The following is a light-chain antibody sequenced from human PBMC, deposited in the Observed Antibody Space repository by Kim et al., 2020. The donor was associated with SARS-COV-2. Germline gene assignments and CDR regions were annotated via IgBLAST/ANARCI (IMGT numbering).Light chain of an antibody. Sequence: PGERATLSCRTSQSVSSSYLAWHQQKPGQAPRLLIYGASSRATGIPDRFSGSGSGTDFTLTISRLEPEDFAVYYCQHYGSSLITFGQGTRLEIK. J-gene: IGKJ5*01. V-gene: IGKV3-20*01. CDR3: QHYGSSLIT. CDR2: GAS. CDR1: QSVSSSY.